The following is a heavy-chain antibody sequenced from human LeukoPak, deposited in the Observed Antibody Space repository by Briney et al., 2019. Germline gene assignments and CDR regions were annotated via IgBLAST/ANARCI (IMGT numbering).Heavy chain of an antibody. J-gene: IGHJ6*02. D-gene: IGHD3-10*01. CDR3: ARDRDGMDV. CDR1: GYTFTDYY. CDR2: INPNSDGT. V-gene: IGHV1-2*02. Sequence: ASVKVSCKASGYTFTDYYMHWVRQAPGQGLGWMGWINPNSDGTNYAQKFQGRVTMTRDTSTSTTYMEVSRLRSDDTAVYYCARDRDGMDVWGQGTTVTVSS.